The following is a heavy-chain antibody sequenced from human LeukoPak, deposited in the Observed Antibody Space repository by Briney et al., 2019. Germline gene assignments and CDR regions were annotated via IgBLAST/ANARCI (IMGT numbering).Heavy chain of an antibody. D-gene: IGHD5-12*01. Sequence: ASVKVACRASGYTFNIYYLHWVRQAPGQGLEWMGMINPSGGSTIYAQNFQGRVTMTSDTSTSTVYMGLSSLRSEDTAVYYCARDGARGYPAMDVWGQGTTVTVSS. CDR3: ARDGARGYPAMDV. CDR2: INPSGGST. CDR1: GYTFNIYY. V-gene: IGHV1-46*02. J-gene: IGHJ6*02.